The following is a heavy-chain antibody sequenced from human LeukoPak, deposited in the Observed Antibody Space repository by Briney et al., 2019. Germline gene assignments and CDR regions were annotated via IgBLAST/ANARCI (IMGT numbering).Heavy chain of an antibody. V-gene: IGHV3-74*01. D-gene: IGHD6-13*01. CDR1: GFTFSSHW. CDR2: INGDGSKK. J-gene: IGHJ3*02. CDR3: ARSTSWYSTAAFDI. Sequence: GGSLRLSCAASGFTFSSHWMHWVRQAPGKGLGWVARINGDGSKKNYGDPVKGRFTISRDNAKNTLYLQMNRLRAEDRAVYDCARSTSWYSTAAFDIWGQGTMVTVSS.